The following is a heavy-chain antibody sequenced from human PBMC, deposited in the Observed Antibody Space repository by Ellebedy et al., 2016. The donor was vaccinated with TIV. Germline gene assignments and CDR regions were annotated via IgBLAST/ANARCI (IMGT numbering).Heavy chain of an antibody. CDR3: AKEDCSSTSCYGFDY. V-gene: IGHV3-30-3*01. J-gene: IGHJ4*02. CDR2: ISYDGSNK. Sequence: GESLKISXAASGFTFSSYAMHWVRQAPGKGLEWVAVISYDGSNKYYADSVKGRFTISRDNSKNTLYLQMNSLRAEDTAVYYCAKEDCSSTSCYGFDYWGQGTLVTVSS. CDR1: GFTFSSYA. D-gene: IGHD2-2*01.